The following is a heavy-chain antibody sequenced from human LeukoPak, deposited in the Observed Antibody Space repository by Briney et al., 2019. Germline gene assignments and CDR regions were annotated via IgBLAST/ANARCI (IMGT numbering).Heavy chain of an antibody. V-gene: IGHV3-30*02. CDR1: GFTFSSYG. Sequence: PGGSLRLSCAASGFTFSSYGMHWVRQAPGKGLEWVAFIRYDGSNKYYADSVKGRFTISRDNSKNTLYLQMNSLRAEDTAVYYCARDHLGSVATTQFDYWGQGTLVTVSS. CDR2: IRYDGSNK. D-gene: IGHD5-12*01. J-gene: IGHJ4*02. CDR3: ARDHLGSVATTQFDY.